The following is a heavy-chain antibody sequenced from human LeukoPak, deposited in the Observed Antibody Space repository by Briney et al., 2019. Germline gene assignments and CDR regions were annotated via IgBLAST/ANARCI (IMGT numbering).Heavy chain of an antibody. CDR3: ARSMIAVAGTYFDY. CDR2: IDWDDDK. Sequence: SGPALVKPTQTLTLTCTFSGFSLSTSGMCVSWIRQPPGKALEWLARIDWDDDKYYSTSLKTRLTISKDTSKNQVVLTMTNMDPVDTATYYCARSMIAVAGTYFDYWGQGTLVTASS. J-gene: IGHJ4*02. V-gene: IGHV2-70*11. CDR1: GFSLSTSGMC. D-gene: IGHD6-19*01.